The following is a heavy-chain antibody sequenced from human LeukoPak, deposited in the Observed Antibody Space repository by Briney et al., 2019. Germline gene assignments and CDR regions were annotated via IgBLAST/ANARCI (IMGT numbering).Heavy chain of an antibody. J-gene: IGHJ5*01. CDR3: VTDVLLCGGNICNFFDP. Sequence: SETLSLACSVSGHSITTGYFWAWIRQSPGKGLEWIASVSHSGTTYYNPPLKSRVTISLDTSRNQLSLKLSSVTAADTAVYYCVTDVLLCGGNICNFFDPWGQGTLVTVSS. V-gene: IGHV4-38-2*02. D-gene: IGHD2-15*01. CDR1: GHSITTGYF. CDR2: VSHSGTT.